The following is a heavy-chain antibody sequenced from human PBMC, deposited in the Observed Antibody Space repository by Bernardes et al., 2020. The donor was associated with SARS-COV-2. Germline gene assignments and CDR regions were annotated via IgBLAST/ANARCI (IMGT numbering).Heavy chain of an antibody. CDR1: GYTFTSYG. CDR3: ARTVTPYDILTGYPDY. D-gene: IGHD3-9*01. Sequence: ASVKVSCKASGYTFTSYGISWVRQAPGQGLEWVGWISTYNGNTYYAENLQDRVTLTRDTSTTTAYMELRSLRSDDTAVLYCARTVTPYDILTGYPDYWGQGTLVTVSS. V-gene: IGHV1-18*01. J-gene: IGHJ4*02. CDR2: ISTYNGNT.